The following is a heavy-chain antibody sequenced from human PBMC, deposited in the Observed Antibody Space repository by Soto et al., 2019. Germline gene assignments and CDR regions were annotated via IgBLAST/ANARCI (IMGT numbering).Heavy chain of an antibody. CDR2: ISSSSSYI. J-gene: IGHJ6*02. Sequence: GGSLRLSCAASGFTFSSYSMNWVRQAPGKGLEWVSSISSSSSYIYYADSVKGRFTISRDNAKNSLYLQMNSLRAEDTAVYYCASLLLVPALSYYYHYGMEVWGQGTTVTVSS. V-gene: IGHV3-21*01. CDR3: ASLLLVPALSYYYHYGMEV. D-gene: IGHD2-2*01. CDR1: GFTFSSYS.